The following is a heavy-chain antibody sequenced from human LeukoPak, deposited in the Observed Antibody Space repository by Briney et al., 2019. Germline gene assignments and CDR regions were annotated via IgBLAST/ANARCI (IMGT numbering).Heavy chain of an antibody. CDR3: ARDSGRRGYPEYSFDY. V-gene: IGHV4-4*07. D-gene: IGHD3-10*01. CDR2: IYTSGNT. CDR1: GGSIGTYY. Sequence: PSETLSLTCTVSGGSIGTYYWSWIRQPAGKGLEWIGCIYTSGNTKYNPSLKSRVTISVDTSKNQFSLKLTSLTAADTAIYYCARDSGRRGYPEYSFDYWGQGTLVTVSS. J-gene: IGHJ4*02.